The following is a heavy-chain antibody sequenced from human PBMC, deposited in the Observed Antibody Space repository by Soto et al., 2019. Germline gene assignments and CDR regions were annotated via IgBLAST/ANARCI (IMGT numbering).Heavy chain of an antibody. CDR2: MNPNSGNT. J-gene: IGHJ6*03. CDR3: ARVHFGVVPAAMDYYYMDV. D-gene: IGHD2-2*01. CDR1: GYTFTSYD. V-gene: IGHV1-8*01. Sequence: ASVKVSCKASGYTFTSYDINWVRQATGQGLEWMGWMNPNSGNTGYAQKFQGRVTMTRNTSISTAYMELSSLRSEDTAVYYCARVHFGVVPAAMDYYYMDVWGKGTTVTVSS.